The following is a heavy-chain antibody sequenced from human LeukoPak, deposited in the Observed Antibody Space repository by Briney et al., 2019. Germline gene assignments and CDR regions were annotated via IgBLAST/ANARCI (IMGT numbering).Heavy chain of an antibody. J-gene: IGHJ3*02. CDR2: ISWNSGSI. CDR3: AKEASYGDYAFDI. V-gene: IGHV3-9*01. CDR1: GFTFDDYL. D-gene: IGHD4-17*01. Sequence: HPGGSLRLSCAASGFTFDDYLLHWVRQAPGKGLEWVSGISWNSGSIGYADSVKGRFTISRDNAKNSLYLQMNSLRAEDTALYYCAKEASYGDYAFDIWGQGTMVTVSS.